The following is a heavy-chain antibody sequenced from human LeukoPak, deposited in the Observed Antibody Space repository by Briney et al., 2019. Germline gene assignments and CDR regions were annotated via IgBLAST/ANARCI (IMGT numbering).Heavy chain of an antibody. CDR1: GFTFSSYG. D-gene: IGHD5-18*01. V-gene: IGHV3-33*01. J-gene: IGHJ4*02. CDR2: IWYDGSNK. CDR3: ARDTAMVTGYFDY. Sequence: GGSLRLSCAASGFTFSSYGMHWVRQAPGKGLEWVAVIWYDGSNKYYADSVKGRFTISRDNSKNTLYLQMNSLRAEDTAVYYCARDTAMVTGYFDYWGQGTLVTVSS.